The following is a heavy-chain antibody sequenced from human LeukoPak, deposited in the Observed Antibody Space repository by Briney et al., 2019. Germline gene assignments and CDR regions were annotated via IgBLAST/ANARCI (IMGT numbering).Heavy chain of an antibody. D-gene: IGHD3-10*01. J-gene: IGHJ2*01. Sequence: PSETLSLTCTVSGGSISSGGYYWSWIRPHPGKGLEWIGYIYYSGSTYYNPSLKSRVTISVDTSKNQFSLKLSSVTAADTAVYYCARDPGAHYYGSGSYYPHWYFDLWGRGTLVTVSS. CDR3: ARDPGAHYYGSGSYYPHWYFDL. CDR1: GGSISSGGYY. V-gene: IGHV4-31*03. CDR2: IYYSGST.